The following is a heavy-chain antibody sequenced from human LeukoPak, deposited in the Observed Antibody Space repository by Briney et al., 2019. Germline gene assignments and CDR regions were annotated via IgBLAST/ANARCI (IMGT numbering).Heavy chain of an antibody. J-gene: IGHJ4*02. Sequence: PGGSLRLSCVPSGFTFSSHAMSWVRQAPGKGLGWVSAISGSGGSTYYADSVKGRFTVSTDSSKNPLYLQMDGLRGEGPAEYLWAKDAYYYDSSSYYTFPDYWGQGTLVTVSS. CDR3: AKDAYYYDSSSYYTFPDY. D-gene: IGHD3-22*01. CDR2: ISGSGGST. V-gene: IGHV3-23*01. CDR1: GFTFSSHA.